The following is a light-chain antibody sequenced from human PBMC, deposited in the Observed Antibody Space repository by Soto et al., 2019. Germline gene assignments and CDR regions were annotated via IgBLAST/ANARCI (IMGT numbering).Light chain of an antibody. J-gene: IGKJ1*01. CDR1: QDIGGR. CDR2: KAS. V-gene: IGKV1-5*03. CDR3: QHYNSYSEA. Sequence: DIQITQSPSSVSASVGDRITITCRASQDIGGRLAWFPQKPGKAPKLLIYKASTLKSGVPSRFSGSGAGTEFTRTISSLQPDDFETDYCQHYNSYSEAFGQGTKVDIK.